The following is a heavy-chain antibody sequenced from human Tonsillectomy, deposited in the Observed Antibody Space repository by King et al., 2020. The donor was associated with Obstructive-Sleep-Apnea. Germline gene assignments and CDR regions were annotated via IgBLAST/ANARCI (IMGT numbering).Heavy chain of an antibody. CDR3: AGQATLTTDFDY. CDR1: GYSFTSYW. V-gene: IGHV5-51*01. D-gene: IGHD4-11*01. CDR2: IYPGDSDA. J-gene: IGHJ4*02. Sequence: VQLVESGAEAKKPGESLKISCKGSGYSFTSYWIGWVRQMPGKGLNWMGIIYPGDSDATYSPSFQGQVTISADKSISTAYLQWSSLKASDTAMYYCAGQATLTTDFDYWGQGTLVTVSS.